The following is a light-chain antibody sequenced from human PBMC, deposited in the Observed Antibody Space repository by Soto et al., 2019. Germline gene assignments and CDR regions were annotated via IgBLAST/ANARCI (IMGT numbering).Light chain of an antibody. V-gene: IGKV1-9*01. CDR1: HCISNF. CDR2: AAS. Sequence: IQLTQSPSSLSASVVDRVTITCRASHCISNFLAWYKQKPGKAAKLLVYAASTLQSVGPSRFSGSGSETDLTLPISSPQPEHFAPYSCQQLESYPSTFGRGTKV. J-gene: IGKJ4*01. CDR3: QQLESYPST.